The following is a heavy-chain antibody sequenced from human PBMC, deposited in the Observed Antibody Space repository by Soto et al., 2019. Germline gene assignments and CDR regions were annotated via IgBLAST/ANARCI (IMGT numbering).Heavy chain of an antibody. J-gene: IGHJ3*02. CDR1: GYTFTNYA. CDR2: LNAGNSNR. D-gene: IGHD3-16*02. V-gene: IGHV1-3*01. CDR3: ARCYDYVWGSYRSDAFDI. Sequence: QVQLVQSGAEVKKPGASVKVSCKASGYTFTNYAIHWVRQAPGQRLEWLGWLNAGNSNREYSQKFQGRIIMTKDASASTAYMELNSLISEDTAVYYSARCYDYVWGSYRSDAFDIWGQGTMVTGSS.